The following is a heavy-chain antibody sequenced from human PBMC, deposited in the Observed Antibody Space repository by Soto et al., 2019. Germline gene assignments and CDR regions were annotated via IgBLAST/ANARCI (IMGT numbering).Heavy chain of an antibody. J-gene: IGHJ4*02. CDR2: ISYDGNNK. D-gene: IGHD5-18*01. CDR1: GFTYSTYT. CDR3: AKRSIYSYGFRDFDY. V-gene: IGHV3-30-3*02. Sequence: PGGSLRLSCAASGFTYSTYTMHWVRQAPGKGLEWVAVISYDGNNKFYADSVKGRFTISRDNSKNTLYLQMNSLRAEDTAVYYCAKRSIYSYGFRDFDYWGQGTLVTVSS.